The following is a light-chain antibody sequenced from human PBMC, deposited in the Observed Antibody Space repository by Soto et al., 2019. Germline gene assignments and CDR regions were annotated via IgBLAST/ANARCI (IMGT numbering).Light chain of an antibody. CDR3: SSYAGSNTFV. J-gene: IGLJ1*01. CDR1: SSDVGGYDS. CDR2: DVD. V-gene: IGLV2-8*01. Sequence: QSALTQPPSASGSPGQSVTISCSGTSSDVGGYDSVSWYQHHPGKVPKLIIFDVDKWPSGVPDRFSGFKSGNTASLTVSGLRAKDEADYYCSSYAGSNTFVFGTGTKVTVL.